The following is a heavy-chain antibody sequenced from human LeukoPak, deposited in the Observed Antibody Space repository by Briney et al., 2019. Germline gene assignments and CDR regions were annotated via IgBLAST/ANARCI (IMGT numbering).Heavy chain of an antibody. J-gene: IGHJ4*02. V-gene: IGHV3-23*01. D-gene: IGHD3-22*01. Sequence: GGSLRLSCAASGFTFSSYAMSWVRQAPGKGLEWVSAISGSGGSTYYADTVKGRFTISRDNSKNTLYLQMNRLRAEDTAVYYCAKVFENYYDSSGYYPREFDYWGQGTLVTVSS. CDR3: AKVFENYYDSSGYYPREFDY. CDR1: GFTFSSYA. CDR2: ISGSGGST.